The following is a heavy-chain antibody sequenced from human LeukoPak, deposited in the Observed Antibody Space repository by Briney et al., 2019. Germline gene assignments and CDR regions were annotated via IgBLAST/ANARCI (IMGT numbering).Heavy chain of an antibody. D-gene: IGHD1-14*01. CDR2: IYSSGST. V-gene: IGHV4-39*01. CDR3: ARGRDRMVY. J-gene: IGHJ4*02. CDR1: GGSISSSSYY. Sequence: KPSETLSLTRTVSGGSISSSSYYWGWIRQPPGKGLEWIGSIYSSGSTYYNPSLKSRVTISVDTSKNQFSLKLSSVTAADTAVYYCARGRDRMVYWGQGTLVTVSS.